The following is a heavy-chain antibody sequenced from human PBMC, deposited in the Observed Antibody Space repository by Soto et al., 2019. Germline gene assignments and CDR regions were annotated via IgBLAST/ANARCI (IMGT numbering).Heavy chain of an antibody. D-gene: IGHD3-3*01. CDR3: ARTIWSGYFQADY. CDR1: GFTFSTYS. J-gene: IGHJ4*02. Sequence: EVQLVESGGGLVQPGGSLRLSCVASGFTFSTYSMNWVRQAPGKGLEWISYISSSSSTTYADSVKSRFTISRDNAKNSLYLQMNSLRDEDTAVYYCARTIWSGYFQADYWGQGTLVTVSS. V-gene: IGHV3-48*02. CDR2: ISSSSST.